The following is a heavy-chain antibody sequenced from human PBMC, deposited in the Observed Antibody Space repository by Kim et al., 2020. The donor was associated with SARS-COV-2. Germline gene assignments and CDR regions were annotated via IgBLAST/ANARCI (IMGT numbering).Heavy chain of an antibody. CDR1: GGSISSYY. J-gene: IGHJ4*02. CDR2: IYYSGST. CDR3: ARYAFHYDILTGYSPGPFDY. Sequence: SETLSLTCTVSGGSISSYYWSWIRQPPGKGLEWIGYIYYSGSTNYNPSLKSRVTISVDTSKNQFSLKLSSVTAADTAVYYCARYAFHYDILTGYSPGPFDYWGQGTLVTVSS. D-gene: IGHD3-9*01. V-gene: IGHV4-59*13.